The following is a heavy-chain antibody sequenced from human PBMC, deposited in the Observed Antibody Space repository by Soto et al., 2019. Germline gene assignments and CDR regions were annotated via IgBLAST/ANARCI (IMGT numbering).Heavy chain of an antibody. D-gene: IGHD1-26*01. CDR2: ISGSGGST. V-gene: IGHV3-23*01. CDR3: AKDVNSGSYRSSLDY. Sequence: GGSLRLSCAASGFTFSSYAMSWVRQAPGKGLEWVSAISGSGGSTYYADSVKGRFTISRDNSKNTLCLQMNSLRAEDTAVYYCAKDVNSGSYRSSLDYWGQGTLVTVSS. J-gene: IGHJ4*02. CDR1: GFTFSSYA.